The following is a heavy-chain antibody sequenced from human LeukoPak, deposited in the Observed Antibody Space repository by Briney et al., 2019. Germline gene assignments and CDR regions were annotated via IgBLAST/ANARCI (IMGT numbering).Heavy chain of an antibody. CDR3: ASQHLRRNSSGPPQEFDY. Sequence: ASVKVSCKASVGTFSSYAISWVRQAPGQGLEWMGRIIPIFGTANYAQKLQGRVTITTDESTSTAYMELSSLRSEDTAVYYCASQHLRRNSSGPPQEFDYWGQGTLVTVSS. CDR2: IIPIFGTA. J-gene: IGHJ4*02. V-gene: IGHV1-69*05. D-gene: IGHD3-22*01. CDR1: VGTFSSYA.